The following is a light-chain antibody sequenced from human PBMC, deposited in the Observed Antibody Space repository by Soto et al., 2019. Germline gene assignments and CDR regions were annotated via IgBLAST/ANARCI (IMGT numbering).Light chain of an antibody. V-gene: IGKV1-33*01. CDR1: QDIGNY. J-gene: IGKJ4*01. CDR2: DAS. Sequence: DIQMTQSPSSLSASVGDRVTITCQASQDIGNYLNWYQQKPGKAPKLLIFDASNLEAGVPSRFSGSGSGTDFTFTISSLQTEDVATYYCQQYDNLPPLTFGGGTKVEIK. CDR3: QQYDNLPPLT.